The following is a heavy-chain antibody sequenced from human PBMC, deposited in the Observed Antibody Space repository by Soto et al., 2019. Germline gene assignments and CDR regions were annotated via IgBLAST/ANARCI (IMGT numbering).Heavy chain of an antibody. V-gene: IGHV1-69*13. CDR3: ARVPSPPYYYDSSGYSDY. CDR1: GGTFRSYA. CDR2: IIPIFGTA. Sequence: SVKVSCKASGGTFRSYAISWERQAPGQGLEWMGGIIPIFGTANYAQKFQGRVTITADESTSTAYMELSSLRSEDTAVYYCARVPSPPYYYDSSGYSDYWGQGTLVTVSS. D-gene: IGHD3-22*01. J-gene: IGHJ4*02.